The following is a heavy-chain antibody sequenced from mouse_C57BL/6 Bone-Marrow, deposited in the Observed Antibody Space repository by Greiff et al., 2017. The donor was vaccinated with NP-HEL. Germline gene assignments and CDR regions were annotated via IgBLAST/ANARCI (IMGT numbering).Heavy chain of an antibody. CDR1: GYTFTSYW. D-gene: IGHD2-3*01. V-gene: IGHV1-72*01. J-gene: IGHJ2*01. CDR2: IYPNSGGT. Sequence: QVQLQQPGAELVKPGASVKLSCKASGYTFTSYWMPWVKPRPGRGLAWIGSIYPNSGGTNYNEKFKSKATLTVDKPSRTAYMQLSSLTSEDAAVYYCARSDYEYYFDYWGQGTTLTVSS. CDR3: ARSDYEYYFDY.